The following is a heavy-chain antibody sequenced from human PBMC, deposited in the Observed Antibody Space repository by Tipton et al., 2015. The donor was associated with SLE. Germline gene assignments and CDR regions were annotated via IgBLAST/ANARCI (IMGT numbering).Heavy chain of an antibody. Sequence: TLSLTCTVSGGSISSYYWSWIRQPPGKGLEWIGYIYTSGSTNYNPSLKSRVTISVDTSKNQFSLKLSSVTAADTAVYYCARDSIAAAGTSDLHFDYWGQGTLVTVSS. CDR3: ARDSIAAAGTSDLHFDY. CDR1: GGSISSYY. J-gene: IGHJ4*02. CDR2: IYTSGST. D-gene: IGHD6-13*01. V-gene: IGHV4-4*08.